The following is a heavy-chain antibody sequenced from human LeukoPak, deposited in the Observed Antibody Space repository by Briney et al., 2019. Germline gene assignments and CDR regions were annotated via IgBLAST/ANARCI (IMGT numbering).Heavy chain of an antibody. J-gene: IGHJ4*02. CDR2: IRYDGSNK. V-gene: IGHV3-30*02. CDR3: AKDRDAVTARGFDY. CDR1: GFTFRSYG. Sequence: PWGSLRLSCAASGFTFRSYGMHWVRQAPGKGLEWVAFIRYDGSNKYYADSVKGRFTISRDNSKNTLYLQINSLRAEDTAVYFCAKDRDAVTARGFDYWGQGTLVTVSS. D-gene: IGHD2-21*02.